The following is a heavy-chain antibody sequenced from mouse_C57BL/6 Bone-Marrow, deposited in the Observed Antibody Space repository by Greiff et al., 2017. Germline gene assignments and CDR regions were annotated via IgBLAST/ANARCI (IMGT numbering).Heavy chain of an antibody. CDR2: IYPRSGNT. Sequence: QVQLKQSGAELARPGASVKLSCKASGYTFTSYGISWVKQRTGQGLEWIGEIYPRSGNTYSNEKFKAKPTLTADKSSSTAYMELRSLTSEDSAVYFCARVTYGSSIYWYFDVWGTGTTVTVSS. CDR3: ARVTYGSSIYWYFDV. CDR1: GYTFTSYG. J-gene: IGHJ1*03. V-gene: IGHV1-81*01. D-gene: IGHD1-1*01.